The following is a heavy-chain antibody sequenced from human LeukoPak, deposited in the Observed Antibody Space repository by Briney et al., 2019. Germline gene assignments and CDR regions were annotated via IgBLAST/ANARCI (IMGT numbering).Heavy chain of an antibody. D-gene: IGHD4-11*01. Sequence: SETLSLTCTVSGGSISSSSYYWGWIRQPPGKGLEWIGSIYYSGSTYYNPSLKSRVTISVDTSKNQFSLKLSSVTAADTAVYYCASDDYNNYVGGPFDYWGQGTLVTVSS. CDR1: GGSISSSSYY. CDR2: IYYSGST. J-gene: IGHJ4*02. CDR3: ASDDYNNYVGGPFDY. V-gene: IGHV4-39*01.